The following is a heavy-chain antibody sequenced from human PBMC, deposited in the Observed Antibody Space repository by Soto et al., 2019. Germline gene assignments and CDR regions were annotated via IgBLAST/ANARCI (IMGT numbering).Heavy chain of an antibody. CDR1: GGSISSRNR. V-gene: IGHV4-4*02. CDR2: VSHSGST. J-gene: IGHJ6*03. Sequence: QVHLLESGPGLVEPSGTLSLTCTVSGGSISSRNRWSWVRQSPGKGLEWIGEVSHSGSTNSNPSLKGLVTTSVDKANYQFSLNRESMTAADAAVYFCSNTRGLGLMDAWGKGTTVVVSS. D-gene: IGHD2-2*01. CDR3: SNTRGLGLMDA.